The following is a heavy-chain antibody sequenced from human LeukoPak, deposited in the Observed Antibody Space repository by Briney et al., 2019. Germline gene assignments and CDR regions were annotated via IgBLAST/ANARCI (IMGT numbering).Heavy chain of an antibody. CDR3: ARHLGYCSGGSCYGPDY. Sequence: ASVKVSCKASGGTFSSYAISWVRQAPGQGLEWMGRIIPILGIANYAQKFQGRVTITADKSTSTAYMELSSLRSEDTAVYYCARHLGYCSGGSCYGPDYWGQGTLVTVSS. V-gene: IGHV1-69*04. D-gene: IGHD2-15*01. CDR1: GGTFSSYA. J-gene: IGHJ4*02. CDR2: IIPILGIA.